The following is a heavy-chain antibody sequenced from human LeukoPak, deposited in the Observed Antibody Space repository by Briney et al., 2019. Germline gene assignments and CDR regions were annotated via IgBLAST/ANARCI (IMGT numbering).Heavy chain of an antibody. D-gene: IGHD2-2*01. Sequence: APVKVSCKASGYTFTSYGISWVRQAPGQGLEWMGWISAYNGNTNYAQKLQGRVTMTTDTSTSTAYMELRSLRSDDTAVYYCARDAYCSSTSCPNYYYYGMDVWGQGTTVTVSS. CDR1: GYTFTSYG. J-gene: IGHJ6*02. CDR3: ARDAYCSSTSCPNYYYYGMDV. CDR2: ISAYNGNT. V-gene: IGHV1-18*01.